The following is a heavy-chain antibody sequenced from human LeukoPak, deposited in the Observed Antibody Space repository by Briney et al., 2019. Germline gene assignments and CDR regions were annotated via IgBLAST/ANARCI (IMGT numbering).Heavy chain of an antibody. CDR1: GYTFTGYY. CDR2: INPNSGGT. CDR3: AEVKAAAGRRYFDF. Sequence: GASVKVSCKASGYTFTGYYIHWVRQAPGQGLEWMGWINPNSGGTKNAQKFQGRVTMTRDTSITTACMELSSLRSGDTAMYYCAEVKAAAGRRYFDFWGQGTLVTVSS. J-gene: IGHJ4*02. V-gene: IGHV1-2*02. D-gene: IGHD6-13*01.